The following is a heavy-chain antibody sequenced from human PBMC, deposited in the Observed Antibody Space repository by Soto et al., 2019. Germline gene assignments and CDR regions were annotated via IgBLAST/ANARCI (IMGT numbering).Heavy chain of an antibody. J-gene: IGHJ4*02. CDR2: ISAYNGNT. CDR3: AGGRLFGSRWHHFDY. V-gene: IGHV1-18*01. CDR1: GYIFTNYG. D-gene: IGHD6-13*01. Sequence: QVQMVQSGAEVKKPGASVKVSCKASGYIFTNYGISWVRQAPGQGLEWMGWISAYNGNTNHAQKFQGRVTMTTDTSTTTAYMVLRSLTSDDTAVYYCAGGRLFGSRWHHFDYWGQGTLVTVSS.